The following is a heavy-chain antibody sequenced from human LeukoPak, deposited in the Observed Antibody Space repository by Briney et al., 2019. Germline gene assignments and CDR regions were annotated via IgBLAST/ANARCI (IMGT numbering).Heavy chain of an antibody. D-gene: IGHD2-21*02. J-gene: IGHJ5*02. V-gene: IGHV1-69*06. CDR2: IIPIFGTA. CDR3: ASHECGGDCYYWFDP. Sequence: SVKVSCKASGGTFSSYAISWVRQAPGQGLEWMGGIIPIFGTANYAQKFQGRVTITADKSTSAAYMELSSLRSEGTAVYYCASHECGGDCYYWFDPWGQGTLVTVSS. CDR1: GGTFSSYA.